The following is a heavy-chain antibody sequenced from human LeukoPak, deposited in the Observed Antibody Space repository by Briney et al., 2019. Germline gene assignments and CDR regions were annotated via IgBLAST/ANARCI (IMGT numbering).Heavy chain of an antibody. J-gene: IGHJ4*02. Sequence: GGSLRLSCAASGFTVSSNYMSWVRQAPGKGLEWVSVIYSGGSTYYADSVKGRFTISRGNSKNTLYLQMNSLRAEDTAVYYCARQGDSSGHVDYWGQGTLVTVSS. CDR3: ARQGDSSGHVDY. D-gene: IGHD6-19*01. V-gene: IGHV3-53*01. CDR1: GFTVSSNY. CDR2: IYSGGST.